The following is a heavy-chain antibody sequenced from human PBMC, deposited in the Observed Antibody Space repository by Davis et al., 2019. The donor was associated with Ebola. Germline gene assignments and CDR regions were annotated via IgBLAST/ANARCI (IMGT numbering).Heavy chain of an antibody. V-gene: IGHV4-34*01. Sequence: MPSETLSLTCAVYGGSFSGYYWRWIRQSPGQGLEWIGEITHSGSTNYNPSLKSRVTISVDTSKNQFSLKLSSVTAADTAVYYCARGRTVTRPHGDYYYGMDVWGQGTTVTVSS. CDR2: ITHSGST. CDR1: GGSFSGYY. J-gene: IGHJ6*02. CDR3: ARGRTVTRPHGDYYYGMDV. D-gene: IGHD4-11*01.